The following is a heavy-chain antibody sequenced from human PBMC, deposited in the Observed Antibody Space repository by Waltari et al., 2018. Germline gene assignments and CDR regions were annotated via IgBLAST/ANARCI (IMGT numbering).Heavy chain of an antibody. Sequence: QVQLVQSGAEVKKPGSSLKVSCKASGDTFSRFALSCVRQDPGQGLEWMGGIIPGFVTTSYAQTLQDRVKITADESTSTAYMELSSLRSEDTALYYCARLSDAFDIWGQGTMVIVSS. V-gene: IGHV1-69*01. J-gene: IGHJ3*02. CDR3: ARLSDAFDI. CDR2: IIPGFVTT. CDR1: GDTFSRFA.